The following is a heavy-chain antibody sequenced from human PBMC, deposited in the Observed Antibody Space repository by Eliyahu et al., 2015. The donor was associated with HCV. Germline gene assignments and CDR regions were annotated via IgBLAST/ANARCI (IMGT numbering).Heavy chain of an antibody. V-gene: IGHV3-66*01. D-gene: IGHD3-22*01. Sequence: VSSNYMSWVRQAPGKGLEWVSVIYSGGSTYYADSVKGRFTISRDNSKNTLYLQMNSLRAEDTAVYYCARASAHYDSSGYNISLAANFYYYYGMDVWGQGTTVTVSS. CDR1: VSSNY. CDR3: ARASAHYDSSGYNISLAANFYYYYGMDV. CDR2: IYSGGST. J-gene: IGHJ6*02.